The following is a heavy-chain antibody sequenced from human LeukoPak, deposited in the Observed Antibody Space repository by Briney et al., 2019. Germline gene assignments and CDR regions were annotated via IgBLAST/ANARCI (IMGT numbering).Heavy chain of an antibody. D-gene: IGHD6-13*01. CDR1: GYSFTSYW. J-gene: IGHJ4*02. CDR3: ARRSRGQSSSWSQYDTDY. CDR2: IDPSDSYT. V-gene: IGHV5-10-1*01. Sequence: GESLRISCKGSGYSFTSYWISWVRQMPGKGLEWMGRIDPSDSYTNYSPSFQGHVTISADESISTAYLQWSSLKASDTAMYYCARRSRGQSSSWSQYDTDYWGQGTLVTVSS.